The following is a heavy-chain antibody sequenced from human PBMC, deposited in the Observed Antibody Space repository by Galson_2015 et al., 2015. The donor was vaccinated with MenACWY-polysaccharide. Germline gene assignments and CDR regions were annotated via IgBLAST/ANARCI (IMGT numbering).Heavy chain of an antibody. J-gene: IGHJ3*02. D-gene: IGHD3-3*01. Sequence: ETLSLTCTVSGGSISSSSYYWGWIRQPPGKGLEWIGSIYYSGSTYYNPSLKSRVTISVDTSKNQFSLKLSSVTAADTAVYYCARLLRYYDFWSEFLGAFDIWGQGTMVTVSS. CDR2: IYYSGST. V-gene: IGHV4-39*01. CDR3: ARLLRYYDFWSEFLGAFDI. CDR1: GGSISSSSYY.